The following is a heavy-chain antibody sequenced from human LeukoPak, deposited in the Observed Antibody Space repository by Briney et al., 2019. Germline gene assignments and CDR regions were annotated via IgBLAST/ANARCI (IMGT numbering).Heavy chain of an antibody. CDR3: ARGRGGGWYHFPPDY. CDR2: INHSGST. Sequence: SETLSLTCAVYGGSFSGYYWSWIRQPPGKGLEWIGEINHSGSTNYNPSLKSRVTISVDTSKNQFSLKLSSVTAADTAVYYCARGRGGGWYHFPPDYWGQGALVTVFS. J-gene: IGHJ4*02. CDR1: GGSFSGYY. V-gene: IGHV4-34*01. D-gene: IGHD6-19*01.